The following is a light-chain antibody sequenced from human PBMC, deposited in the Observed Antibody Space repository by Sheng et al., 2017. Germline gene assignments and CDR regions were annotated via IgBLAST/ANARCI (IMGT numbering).Light chain of an antibody. V-gene: IGKV1-5*03. CDR3: QQYHTFPRT. J-gene: IGKJ2*01. CDR2: KAS. CDR1: QSIKTW. Sequence: DIQMTQSPSTLSAFVGDRVTITCRASQSIKTWLAWYQQKPGKAPNLLIYKASSLESGVPSRFSGSGSGTDFTLTISSLQPEDFATYYCQQYHTFPRTFGQGTKLEI.